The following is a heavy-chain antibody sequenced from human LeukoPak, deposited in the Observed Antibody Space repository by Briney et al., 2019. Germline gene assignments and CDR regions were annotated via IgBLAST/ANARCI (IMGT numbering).Heavy chain of an antibody. J-gene: IGHJ5*02. CDR1: GYTFTGYY. CDR2: INPNSGGT. V-gene: IGHV1-2*02. D-gene: IGHD3-16*01. CDR3: ARHGGLTRNWFDP. Sequence: ASVKVSCKASGYTFTGYYMHWVRQAPGQGLEWMGWINPNSGGTNYAQKFQGRVTMTRDTSISTAYMELSRLRSDDTAVYYCARHGGLTRNWFDPWGQGTLVTVSS.